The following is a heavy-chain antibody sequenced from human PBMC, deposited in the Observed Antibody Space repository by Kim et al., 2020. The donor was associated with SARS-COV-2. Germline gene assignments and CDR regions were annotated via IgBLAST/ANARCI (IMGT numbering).Heavy chain of an antibody. CDR1: GFTFDDYA. J-gene: IGHJ6*02. D-gene: IGHD3-22*01. CDR3: AKDTSHYYDSSGYYYALGYYYGMDV. CDR2: ISWNSGSI. Sequence: GGSLRLSCAASGFTFDDYAMHWVRQAPGKGLEWVSGISWNSGSIGYADSVKGRFTISRDNAKNSLYLQMNSLRAEDTALYYCAKDTSHYYDSSGYYYALGYYYGMDVWGQGTTVTVSS. V-gene: IGHV3-9*01.